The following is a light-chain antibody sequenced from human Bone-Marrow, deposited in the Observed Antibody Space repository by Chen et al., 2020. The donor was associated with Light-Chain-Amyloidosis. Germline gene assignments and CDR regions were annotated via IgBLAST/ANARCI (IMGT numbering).Light chain of an antibody. J-gene: IGLJ2*01. CDR1: SHDVGTYDL. CDR2: EVS. Sequence: QSALTQPASVSGSPGQSITISCTGASHDVGTYDLVSWYQQHPGGAPKLIIYEVSKRPSGVSNRFSGSKSGNTSSLTISELQAEDEADYHCCAYGGRDTLLFGGGTRLTVL. CDR3: CAYGGRDTLL. V-gene: IGLV2-23*02.